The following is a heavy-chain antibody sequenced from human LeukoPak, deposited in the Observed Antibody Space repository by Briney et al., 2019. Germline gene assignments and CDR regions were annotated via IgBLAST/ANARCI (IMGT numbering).Heavy chain of an antibody. J-gene: IGHJ4*02. Sequence: GASVKVSCKASGYTFTSYYMHWVRQAPGQGLEWMGIINPSGGSTSYAQKFQGRVTMTRDMSTSTVYMELTSLRSDDTAVYFCAREFRVVMTAFLDYWGQGTLVIVSS. CDR1: GYTFTSYY. CDR2: INPSGGST. CDR3: AREFRVVMTAFLDY. D-gene: IGHD2-21*02. V-gene: IGHV1-46*01.